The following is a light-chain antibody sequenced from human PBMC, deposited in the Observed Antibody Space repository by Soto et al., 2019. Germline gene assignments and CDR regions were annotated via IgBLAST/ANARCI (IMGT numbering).Light chain of an antibody. V-gene: IGLV2-14*03. Sequence: QSALTQPASVSGSPGQWITISCTGTSSDVGGYNYVSWNQQHPGKAPKLMIYDVTNRPSGVSYRFSGSKSGNTASLTISGLQAEDEADYYCSSYTTTSAVAFGGGTKLTVL. CDR2: DVT. CDR3: SSYTTTSAVA. J-gene: IGLJ2*01. CDR1: SSDVGGYNY.